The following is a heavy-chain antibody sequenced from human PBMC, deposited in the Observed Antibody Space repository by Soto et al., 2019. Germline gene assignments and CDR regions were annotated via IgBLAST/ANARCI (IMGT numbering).Heavy chain of an antibody. Sequence: QVQLQQWGAGLLKPSETLSLTCAVYGESFSGYYWRWIRHPPGKGLEWLGEINHSGSTNYNPSLKSRVTMSVDTPRIQFSLKLSSVTAADTAMYYCAGNIVATISSFDYWGQGTLVTVSP. CDR3: AGNIVATISSFDY. J-gene: IGHJ4*02. D-gene: IGHD5-12*01. CDR2: INHSGST. V-gene: IGHV4-34*02. CDR1: GESFSGYY.